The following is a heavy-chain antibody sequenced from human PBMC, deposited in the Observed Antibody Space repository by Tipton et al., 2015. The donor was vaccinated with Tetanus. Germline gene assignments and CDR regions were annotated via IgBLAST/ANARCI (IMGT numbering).Heavy chain of an antibody. V-gene: IGHV4-34*01. D-gene: IGHD3-3*01. J-gene: IGHJ4*02. CDR1: GGSFSNYY. CDR3: ARAYDFWSGHLDF. Sequence: TLSLTCAVYGGSFSNYYWTWIRQPPGKGLEWIGEVHPSGSTSSNPSLESRVTMSIDTSKNQFSLKLSSVAAADTAVYYCARAYDFWSGHLDFWGQGTLVTVSS. CDR2: VHPSGST.